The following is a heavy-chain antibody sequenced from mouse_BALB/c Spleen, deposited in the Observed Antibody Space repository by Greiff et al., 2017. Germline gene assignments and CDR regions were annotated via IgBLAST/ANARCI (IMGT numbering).Heavy chain of an antibody. V-gene: IGHV5-4*02. D-gene: IGHD2-1*01. Sequence: EVQVVESGGGLVKPGGSLKLSCAASGFTFSDYYMYWVRQTPEKRLEWVATISDGGSYTYYPDSVKGRFTISRDNAKNNLYLQMSSLKSEDTAMYYCARGYGNFYYFDYWGQGTTLTVSS. CDR1: GFTFSDYY. J-gene: IGHJ2*01. CDR3: ARGYGNFYYFDY. CDR2: ISDGGSYT.